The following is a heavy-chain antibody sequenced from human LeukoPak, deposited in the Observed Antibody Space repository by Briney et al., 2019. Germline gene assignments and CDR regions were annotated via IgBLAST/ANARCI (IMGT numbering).Heavy chain of an antibody. J-gene: IGHJ4*02. Sequence: GGSLRLSCAASGFTFSSVSMNWVRQAPGQGLEWVSSISSSSASIYYADSVKGRFTISRDNAKNSLYLQMNSLRAEDTAVYYCARVGQGNPWTFRIAVAGPFDYWGQGTLVTVSS. V-gene: IGHV3-21*01. CDR3: ARVGQGNPWTFRIAVAGPFDY. CDR2: ISSSSASI. D-gene: IGHD6-19*01. CDR1: GFTFSSVS.